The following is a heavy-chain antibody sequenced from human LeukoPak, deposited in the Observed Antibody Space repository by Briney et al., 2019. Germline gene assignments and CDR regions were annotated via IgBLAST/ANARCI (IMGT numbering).Heavy chain of an antibody. CDR1: GYTFTSYV. Sequence: ASVKVSCKTSGYTFTSYVISWVRQAPGQGLEWVGWISGYNGDTNYAEKFQDRVTMTIDTSTTTVYMELRSLMSDDTAVYYCARDFSSSVRENWGQGTLVTVSS. CDR2: ISGYNGDT. D-gene: IGHD2-2*01. J-gene: IGHJ4*02. CDR3: ARDFSSSVREN. V-gene: IGHV1-18*01.